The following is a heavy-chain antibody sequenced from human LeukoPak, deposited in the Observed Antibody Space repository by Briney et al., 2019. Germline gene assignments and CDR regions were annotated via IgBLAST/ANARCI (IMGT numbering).Heavy chain of an antibody. CDR2: INHSGST. Sequence: PSETLSLTCAVYGGSFSGYYWSWIRQPPGKGLEWIGEINHSGSTNYNPSLKSRVTISVDTSKNQFSLKLSSVTAADTAVYYCARATPGIAANWFDPWGQGTLVTVSS. J-gene: IGHJ5*02. CDR3: ARATPGIAANWFDP. D-gene: IGHD6-13*01. CDR1: GGSFSGYY. V-gene: IGHV4-34*01.